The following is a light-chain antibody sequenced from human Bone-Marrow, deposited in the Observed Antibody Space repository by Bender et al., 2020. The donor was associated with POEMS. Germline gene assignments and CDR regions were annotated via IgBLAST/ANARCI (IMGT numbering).Light chain of an antibody. J-gene: IGLJ1*01. CDR1: VNDVGAYSY. CDR3: SSYALSGTYV. Sequence: QSALTQPASVSGSPGQSITVSCTGTVNDVGAYSYVSWYQQHPGKAPKLMIYEVTSRPSGVSDRFSGSKSGNSASLTISSLQAEDEADYYCSSYALSGTYVFGSGTQVTVL. V-gene: IGLV2-14*01. CDR2: EVT.